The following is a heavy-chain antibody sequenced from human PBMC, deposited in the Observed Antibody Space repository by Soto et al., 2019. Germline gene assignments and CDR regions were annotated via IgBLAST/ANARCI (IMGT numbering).Heavy chain of an antibody. J-gene: IGHJ4*02. Sequence: PGESLKISCKGSGYTFSSFTNYWISWVRQMPGKGLEWMGRIDPTDSYTHYSPSFQGHVSISVDKSISTAYLHWSSLKASDSAIYYCARHRGYYDERWRCFDSWGQGTLVTVSS. CDR3: ARHRGYYDERWRCFDS. CDR1: GYTFSSFTNYW. V-gene: IGHV5-10-1*01. CDR2: IDPTDSYT. D-gene: IGHD3-22*01.